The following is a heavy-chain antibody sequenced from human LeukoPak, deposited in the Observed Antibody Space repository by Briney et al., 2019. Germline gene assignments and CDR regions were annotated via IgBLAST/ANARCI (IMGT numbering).Heavy chain of an antibody. CDR1: GYTFTSYG. D-gene: IGHD3-22*01. CDR3: ARSLGYDSTKLEDY. CDR2: ISAYNGNT. J-gene: IGHJ4*02. Sequence: ASVKVSCKASGYTFTSYGISWVRQAPGQGLEWMGWISAYNGNTNYAQKLHGRVTMTTDTSTSTAYMELRSLRSDDTAVYYCARSLGYDSTKLEDYWGQGTLVTVSS. V-gene: IGHV1-18*01.